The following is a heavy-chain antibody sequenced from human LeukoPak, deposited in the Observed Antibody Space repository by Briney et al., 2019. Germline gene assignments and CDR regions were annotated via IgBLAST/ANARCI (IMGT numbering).Heavy chain of an antibody. CDR1: GGTFSSYA. CDR3: AREMAPGSSSWYD. Sequence: SVKVSCKASGGTFSSYAISWVRQAPGQGLEWMGRIIPIFGTANYEQKFQGRVTITTDESTSTAYLELSSLRSEDTAVYYCAREMAPGSSSWYDWGQGTLVTVSS. V-gene: IGHV1-69*05. CDR2: IIPIFGTA. D-gene: IGHD6-13*01. J-gene: IGHJ4*02.